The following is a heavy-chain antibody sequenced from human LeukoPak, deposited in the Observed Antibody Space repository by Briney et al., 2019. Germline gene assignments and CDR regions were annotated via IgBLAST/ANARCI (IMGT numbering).Heavy chain of an antibody. V-gene: IGHV3-21*04. J-gene: IGHJ4*02. CDR2: ISSSSRYI. D-gene: IGHD6-19*01. CDR3: TRRTVAGTDDY. CDR1: GFTFSSYS. Sequence: GGSLRLSCAASGFTFSSYSMNWVRQAPGKGLEWVSSISSSSRYIYYADSVKGRFTISRDNAKNSLYLQMNSLKTEDTAVYYCTRRTVAGTDDYWGQGTLVTVSS.